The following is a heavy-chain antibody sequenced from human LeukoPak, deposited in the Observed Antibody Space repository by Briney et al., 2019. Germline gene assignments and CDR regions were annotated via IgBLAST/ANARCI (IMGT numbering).Heavy chain of an antibody. D-gene: IGHD2-21*02. V-gene: IGHV1-69*02. CDR3: ARRTYCGGDCFSAFDI. CDR2: IIPILGIA. Sequence: SLKVFCKASGGTFSSYIISWVRQAPGQGLEWMGRIIPILGIANYAQKFQGRVTITADKSTSAAYMELSSLRSEDTAVYYCARRTYCGGDCFSAFDIWGQGTMVTVSS. J-gene: IGHJ3*02. CDR1: GGTFSSYI.